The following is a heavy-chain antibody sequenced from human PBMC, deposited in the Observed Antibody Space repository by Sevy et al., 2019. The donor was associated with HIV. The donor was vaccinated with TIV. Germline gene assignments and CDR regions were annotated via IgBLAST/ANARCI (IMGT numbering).Heavy chain of an antibody. CDR2: ISYDGSNK. CDR1: GFTFSSYG. J-gene: IGHJ4*02. D-gene: IGHD5-12*01. V-gene: IGHV3-30*18. Sequence: GGALRLSCAASGFTFSSYGMHWVRQAPGKGLEWVAVISYDGSNKYYADSVKGRFTISRDNSKNTLYLQMNSLRADDTAVYYCAKALGYSGYDSSYYFDYWGQGTLVTVSS. CDR3: AKALGYSGYDSSYYFDY.